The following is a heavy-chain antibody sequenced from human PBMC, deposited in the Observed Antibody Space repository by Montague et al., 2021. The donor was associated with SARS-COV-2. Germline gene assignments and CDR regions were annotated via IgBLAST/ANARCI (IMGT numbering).Heavy chain of an antibody. V-gene: IGHV3-23*01. Sequence: SLRLSCAASGFTFSSYAMSWVRQAPGKGLEWVPGISGSGGSTYYTDSVKGRFTVSRDNSKNTLFLQMHSLRAEDTAVYYCAKDLSSIVVVVAARGTYGMDVWGQGTTVTVSS. J-gene: IGHJ6*02. CDR3: AKDLSSIVVVVAARGTYGMDV. D-gene: IGHD2-15*01. CDR1: GFTFSSYA. CDR2: ISGSGGST.